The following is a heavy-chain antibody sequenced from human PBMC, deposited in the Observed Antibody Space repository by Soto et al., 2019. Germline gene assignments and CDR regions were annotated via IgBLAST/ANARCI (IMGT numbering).Heavy chain of an antibody. Sequence: QMQLQESGPGLVKPSETLSRTCAVSSASIISEQRWSCVRQPPGKGLEWIGEIHHSGSTNNNTSLRSRVTMSVDKSKNQFSLNLNSVTAADTAVYYCARSFGWYAIDQWGQGTLVSVSS. CDR1: SASIISEQR. J-gene: IGHJ4*02. D-gene: IGHD6-19*01. CDR3: ARSFGWYAIDQ. V-gene: IGHV4-4*02. CDR2: IHHSGST.